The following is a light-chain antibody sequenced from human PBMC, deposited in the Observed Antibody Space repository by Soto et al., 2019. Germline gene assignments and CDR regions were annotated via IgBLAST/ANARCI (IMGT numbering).Light chain of an antibody. CDR3: QQYETLPT. CDR2: DAS. V-gene: IGKV1-33*01. J-gene: IGKJ5*01. CDR1: QNINNY. Sequence: DIQMTQSPSSLSASVGDRVTITCQASQNINNYLNWYQQKPGRAPKLLIYDASNLEAGVPSRFRGGGSGTDFTFTISRLQHEDIATYYCQQYETLPTFGQGTRLEIK.